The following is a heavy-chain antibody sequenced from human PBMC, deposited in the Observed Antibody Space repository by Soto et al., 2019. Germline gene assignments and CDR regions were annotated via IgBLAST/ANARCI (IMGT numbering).Heavy chain of an antibody. D-gene: IGHD5-18*01. CDR2: INHSGST. J-gene: IGHJ4*02. CDR1: GGSFSGYY. V-gene: IGHV4-34*01. Sequence: QVQLQQWGAGLLKPSETLSLTCAVYGGSFSGYYWSWIRQPPGKGLEWIGEINHSGSTNYNPSLKRRVTISVDTSKNQFSLKLSSVTAADTAVYYCARGWGYSYLDYWGQGTLVTVSS. CDR3: ARGWGYSYLDY.